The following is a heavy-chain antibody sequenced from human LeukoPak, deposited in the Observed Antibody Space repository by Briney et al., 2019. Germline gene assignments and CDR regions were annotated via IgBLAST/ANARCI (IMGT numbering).Heavy chain of an antibody. V-gene: IGHV3-23*01. Sequence: GGSLRLSCAASGFTFSSYAMSWVRQAPGKGLEWVSAISGSGGSTYYADSVKGRFTISRDNSKNTLYLQMNSLRAEDTAVYYCARDPRPSEYCGGDCYPSYWYFDLWGRGTLVTVSS. D-gene: IGHD2-21*02. CDR3: ARDPRPSEYCGGDCYPSYWYFDL. CDR2: ISGSGGST. J-gene: IGHJ2*01. CDR1: GFTFSSYA.